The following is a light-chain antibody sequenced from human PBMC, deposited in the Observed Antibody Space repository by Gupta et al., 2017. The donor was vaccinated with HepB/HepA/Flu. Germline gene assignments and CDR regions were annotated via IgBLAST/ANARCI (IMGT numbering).Light chain of an antibody. J-gene: IGKJ2*04. CDR2: GAS. Sequence: ESVLTQSPCTLSLSPAEGATLSCRASQSASIGNLAWYQQKPGQAPRLVIYGASSRAGGTPDRFSGSGSGTDFTLTISRLEREDFGVYYCQQYGASPPGSFGQGTRLDI. V-gene: IGKV3-20*01. CDR1: QSASIGN. CDR3: QQYGASPPGS.